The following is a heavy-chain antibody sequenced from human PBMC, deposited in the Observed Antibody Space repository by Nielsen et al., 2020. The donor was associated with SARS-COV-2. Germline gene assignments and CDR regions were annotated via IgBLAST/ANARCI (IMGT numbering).Heavy chain of an antibody. CDR3: ATAFPGPVGGITYYDILY. V-gene: IGHV1-24*01. D-gene: IGHD3-9*01. CDR1: GYSFISYG. CDR2: FDPEDGET. Sequence: ASVKVSCKASGYSFISYGISWVRQAPGKGLEWMGGFDPEDGETIYAQKFQGRVTMTEDTSTDTAYMELSSLRSEDTAVYYCATAFPGPVGGITYYDILYWGQGTLVTVSS. J-gene: IGHJ4*02.